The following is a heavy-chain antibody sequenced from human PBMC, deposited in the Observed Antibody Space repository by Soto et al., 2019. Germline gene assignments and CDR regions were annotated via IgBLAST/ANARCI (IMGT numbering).Heavy chain of an antibody. Sequence: PGGSLSLSCAASGFTLSSYWMSWVRQAPGKGLEWVANIKQDGSEKYYVDSVKGRFTNSRDNAENSLYLQMNSLRDEDTAVYYCAKYGGPAANYYYFDYWGQGTLVTVSS. V-gene: IGHV3-7*01. CDR2: IKQDGSEK. CDR3: AKYGGPAANYYYFDY. CDR1: GFTLSSYW. J-gene: IGHJ4*02. D-gene: IGHD2-2*01.